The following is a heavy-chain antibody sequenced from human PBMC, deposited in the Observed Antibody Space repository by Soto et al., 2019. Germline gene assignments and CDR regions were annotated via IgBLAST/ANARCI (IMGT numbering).Heavy chain of an antibody. CDR2: ISFDGGNQ. Sequence: QVQLVQSGGGVVQPGRSLRLSCAASGFDFNTYGLHWVRQAPGTGLELVAGISFDGGNQYYADSVKGRFTISRDKSNNTLYLQMNSLGAEDTATYYCAKDSSVTAAGSGGWFDPWGQGTLVIVSS. CDR3: AKDSSVTAAGSGGWFDP. CDR1: GFDFNTYG. V-gene: IGHV3-30*18. D-gene: IGHD6-13*01. J-gene: IGHJ5*02.